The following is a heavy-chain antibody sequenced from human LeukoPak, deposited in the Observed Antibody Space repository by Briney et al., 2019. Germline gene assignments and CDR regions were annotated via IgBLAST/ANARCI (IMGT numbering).Heavy chain of an antibody. CDR2: ISSSSSYT. V-gene: IGHV3-11*05. J-gene: IGHJ1*01. CDR1: GFTFSDYY. D-gene: IGHD6-13*01. Sequence: GGSLRLSCAASGFTFSDYYMSWIRQAPGKGLEWVSYISSSSSYTNYADSVKGRFTISRDNAKNSLYLQMNSPRAEDTAVYYCARDRHSSSWYGLTSRAEYFQHWGQGTLVTVSS. CDR3: ARDRHSSSWYGLTSRAEYFQH.